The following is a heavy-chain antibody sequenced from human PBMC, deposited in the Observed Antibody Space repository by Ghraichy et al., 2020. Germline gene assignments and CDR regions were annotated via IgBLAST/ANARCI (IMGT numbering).Heavy chain of an antibody. J-gene: IGHJ4*02. D-gene: IGHD3/OR15-3a*01. CDR1: GYDISNSNW. V-gene: IGHV4-28*05. CDR3: ARGEATGPNDLYYFDY. Sequence: SETLSLTCSVSGYDISNSNWWGWIRQPPGKGLEWIGHLYYTGSIFYNPSLESRVTMSVDTSKNQFSLKLRSVTAADTAVYYCARGEATGPNDLYYFDYWGQGTLVTVSS. CDR2: LYYTGSI.